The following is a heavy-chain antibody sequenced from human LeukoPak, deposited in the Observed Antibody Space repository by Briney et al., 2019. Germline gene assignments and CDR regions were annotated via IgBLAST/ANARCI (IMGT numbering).Heavy chain of an antibody. D-gene: IGHD1-26*01. V-gene: IGHV3-48*03. CDR2: IGSSGTTI. J-gene: IGHJ4*02. CDR1: GFTFSSYE. Sequence: GGSLRLSCAASGFTFSSYEMNWVRQAPGKGLEWVSYIGSSGTTIYYADSVKGRFTISRDNAKNSLYLQMNSLRAEDTAVYYCAREEGGNYFDTWGQGTLVTVSS. CDR3: AREEGGNYFDT.